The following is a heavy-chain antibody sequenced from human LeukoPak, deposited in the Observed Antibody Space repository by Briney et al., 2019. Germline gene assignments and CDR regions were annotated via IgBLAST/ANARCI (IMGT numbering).Heavy chain of an antibody. CDR2: IYYSGST. CDR1: GGSISSGDYY. J-gene: IGHJ5*02. CDR3: ARLKKGTTTNGGFDP. V-gene: IGHV4-30-4*01. D-gene: IGHD7-27*01. Sequence: SETLSLTCSVSGGSISSGDYYWSWIRQPPGKGLEWIGYIYYSGSTSYNPSLKIRVTISVDTSKNQFSLKLSSVTAADTAVYLCARLKKGTTTNGGFDPWGQRTLVTVSS.